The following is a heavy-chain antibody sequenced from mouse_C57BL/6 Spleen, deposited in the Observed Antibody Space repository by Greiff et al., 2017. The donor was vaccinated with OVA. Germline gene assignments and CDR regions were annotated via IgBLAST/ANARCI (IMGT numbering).Heavy chain of an antibody. CDR2: ISYDGSN. D-gene: IGHD4-1*01. CDR3: ARGTGTFAY. CDR1: GYSITRGYY. J-gene: IGHJ3*01. Sequence: EVKLMESGPGLVKPSQSLSLTCSVPGYSITRGYYWNWIRQFPGNKLEWMGYISYDGSNNYNLSLKNRIFIPRDTSKNQFFLKLNSLTTEDTATYYCARGTGTFAYWGQGTLVTVSA. V-gene: IGHV3-6*01.